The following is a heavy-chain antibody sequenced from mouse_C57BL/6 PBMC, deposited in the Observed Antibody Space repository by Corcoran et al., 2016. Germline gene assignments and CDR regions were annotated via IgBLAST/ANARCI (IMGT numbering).Heavy chain of an antibody. V-gene: IGHV9-3*01. CDR1: GYTFTTYG. Sequence: QIQLVRSGPELKKPGETVKISCKASGYTFTTYGMSWVKQAPGKGLKWMGWINTYSGVPTYADDFKGRFAFSLETSASTAYLQINNLKNEDTATYFCASRHKARAMDYWGQGTSVTVSS. D-gene: IGHD1-3*01. CDR3: ASRHKARAMDY. J-gene: IGHJ4*01. CDR2: INTYSGVP.